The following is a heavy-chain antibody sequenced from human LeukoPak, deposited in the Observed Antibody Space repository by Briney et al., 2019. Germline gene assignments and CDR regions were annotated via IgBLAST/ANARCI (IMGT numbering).Heavy chain of an antibody. CDR3: ATRGYDFLSGYPDAFDI. V-gene: IGHV1-69*04. D-gene: IGHD3-3*01. J-gene: IGHJ3*02. CDR2: IIPILGIA. CDR1: GGTFSSYA. Sequence: SVKVSCKASGGTFSSYAISWVRQAPGQGLEWMGRIIPILGIANYAQKFQGRVTITADKSTSTAYMELSSLRSEDTAVYYCATRGYDFLSGYPDAFDIWGQGTMVTVSS.